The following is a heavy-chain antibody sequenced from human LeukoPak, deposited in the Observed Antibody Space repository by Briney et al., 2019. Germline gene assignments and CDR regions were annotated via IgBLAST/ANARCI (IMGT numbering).Heavy chain of an antibody. CDR2: ISYSGIT. J-gene: IGHJ5*02. Sequence: SETLSLTCSVSGDSISTYFWSWIRQPPGKELEWIGFISYSGITNYNPSLKSRITISLDTSRNQFSLKLNSVTAADTAVYYCAKMSAGVANWFDPWGQGTLVTVSS. D-gene: IGHD3-10*01. V-gene: IGHV4-59*08. CDR3: AKMSAGVANWFDP. CDR1: GDSISTYF.